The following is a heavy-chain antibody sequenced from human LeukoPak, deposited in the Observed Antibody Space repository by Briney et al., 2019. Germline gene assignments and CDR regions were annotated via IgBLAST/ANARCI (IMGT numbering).Heavy chain of an antibody. CDR2: ISSSGSTI. Sequence: GGSLRLSCAASGFTFSSYEMNWVRQAPGKGLEWVSYISSSGSTIYYADSVKGRFTISRDNAKNSLYLQMNSLRDEDTAVYYCARAWCSGGSCQSAFDIWGQGTMVTVSS. CDR3: ARAWCSGGSCQSAFDI. J-gene: IGHJ3*02. CDR1: GFTFSSYE. D-gene: IGHD2-15*01. V-gene: IGHV3-48*03.